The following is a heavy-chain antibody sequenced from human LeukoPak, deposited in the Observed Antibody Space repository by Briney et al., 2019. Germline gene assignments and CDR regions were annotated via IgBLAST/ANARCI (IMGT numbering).Heavy chain of an antibody. CDR2: IYNRGTT. Sequence: SETLSLTCTVSGGSISSYYWSWIRQPAGKGLEWIGRIYNRGTTNYNPSLKSRVTISVDTSKNQFSLKLSSVTAADTAVYYCARGIEEWELLGYYYMDVWGKGTTVTVSS. J-gene: IGHJ6*03. V-gene: IGHV4-4*07. CDR3: ARGIEEWELLGYYYMDV. CDR1: GGSISSYY. D-gene: IGHD1-26*01.